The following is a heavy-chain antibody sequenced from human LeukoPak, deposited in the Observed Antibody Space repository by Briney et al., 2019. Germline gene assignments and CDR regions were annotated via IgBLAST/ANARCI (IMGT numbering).Heavy chain of an antibody. D-gene: IGHD3-10*01. CDR3: AREGVPRPYYYFLDV. CDR1: GFTVSGYY. V-gene: IGHV3-11*01. J-gene: IGHJ6*03. Sequence: GGSLRLSCAASGFTVSGYYMSWIRQAPGKGLELVSYIGSGGTPIYYTDSVKGRFTISRDNAKNSLYLQVNSLTAEDTAVYYCAREGVPRPYYYFLDVWGKGTTVTVSS. CDR2: IGSGGTPI.